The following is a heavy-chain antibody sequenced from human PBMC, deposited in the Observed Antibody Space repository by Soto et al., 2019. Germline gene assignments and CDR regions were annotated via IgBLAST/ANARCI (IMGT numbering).Heavy chain of an antibody. CDR3: ARQIIPLTTDWYFDL. D-gene: IGHD4-17*01. CDR1: GGSISGGVYY. Sequence: QVQLQESGPGLVKPSQTLSLTCTVSGGSISGGVYYWSWIRQPPGKGLEWIGYIFDSGSTYYNPSLKSRVTTSVDTSKNQFSLRLSSLTAADTAVYYCARQIIPLTTDWYFDLWGRGTLVTVSS. V-gene: IGHV4-30-4*01. CDR2: IFDSGST. J-gene: IGHJ2*01.